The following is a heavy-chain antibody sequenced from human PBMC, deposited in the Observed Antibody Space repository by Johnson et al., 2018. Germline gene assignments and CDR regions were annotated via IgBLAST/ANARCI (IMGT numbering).Heavy chain of an antibody. D-gene: IGHD3-22*01. CDR1: GFTFDDFA. V-gene: IGHV3-9*01. CDR2: LNWNRGLI. CDR3: ARVTTDFYDSSGYGCQH. Sequence: VQLVESGGGLVQPGRSLRLSCAASGFTFDDFAMHWVRQAPGQGLAWVSGLNWNRGLIGYAASVKGRFTISRDNAKNALYLQMNSLRPDDTALYYCARVTTDFYDSSGYGCQHWGQGTLGTVSS. J-gene: IGHJ1*01.